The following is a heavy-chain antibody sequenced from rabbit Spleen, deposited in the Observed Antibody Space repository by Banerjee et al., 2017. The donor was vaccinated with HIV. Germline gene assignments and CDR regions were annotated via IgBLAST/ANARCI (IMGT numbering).Heavy chain of an antibody. CDR1: GFSFSGSYY. Sequence: QEQLVESGGGLVQPEGSLTLTCKASGFSFSGSYYMCWVRQAPGKGLEWIACIYAGSSGSTYYASWAKGRFTISKTSSTTVTLQMTSLTAADTATYFCARDYAGGSDYIFFELWGPGTLVTVS. V-gene: IGHV1S45*01. CDR2: IYAGSSGST. D-gene: IGHD8-1*01. CDR3: ARDYAGGSDYIFFEL. J-gene: IGHJ4*01.